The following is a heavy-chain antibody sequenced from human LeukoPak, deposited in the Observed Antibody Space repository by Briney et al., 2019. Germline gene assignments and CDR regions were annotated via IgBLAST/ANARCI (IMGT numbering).Heavy chain of an antibody. Sequence: ASVKVSCKASGYTFTSYGVSWVRQAPGQGLEWMGWISGSNGNTNNAQKVQGRVTMTTDTSTSTAYMELRSLRSDDTAVYYCARYPLSYSSNWHYHFDYWGQGTLLTVSS. CDR2: ISGSNGNT. V-gene: IGHV1-18*01. J-gene: IGHJ4*02. D-gene: IGHD6-13*01. CDR3: ARYPLSYSSNWHYHFDY. CDR1: GYTFTSYG.